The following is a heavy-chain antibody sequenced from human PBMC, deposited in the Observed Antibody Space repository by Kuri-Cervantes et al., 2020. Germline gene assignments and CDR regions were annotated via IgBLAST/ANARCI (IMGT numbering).Heavy chain of an antibody. V-gene: IGHV5-51*01. CDR2: IFPGDSDT. CDR1: GYSFTSNW. J-gene: IGHJ5*02. CDR3: ARVSPGYCSGGSCRGAWFDP. Sequence: KVSCKGSGYSFTSNWIGWVRQMPGKGLEWMGIIFPGDSDTIYSPSFQGQVTISVDRSINTAYLQWSSLKASDTAMYYCARVSPGYCSGGSCRGAWFDPWGQGTLVTVSS. D-gene: IGHD2-15*01.